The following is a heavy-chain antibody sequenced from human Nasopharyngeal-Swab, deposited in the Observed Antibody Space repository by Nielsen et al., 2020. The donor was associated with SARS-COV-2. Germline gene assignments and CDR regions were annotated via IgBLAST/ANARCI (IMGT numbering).Heavy chain of an antibody. CDR3: ATIHQSQVSYNWNYKDNYYYGMDV. J-gene: IGHJ6*02. V-gene: IGHV3-23*01. Sequence: GGSLRLSCAASGFTFSSYAMSWVRQAPGKGLEWVSAISGSGGSTYYADSVKGRFTISRDNSKNTLYLQMNSLRAEDTAAYYCATIHQSQVSYNWNYKDNYYYGMDVWGQGTTVTVSS. CDR2: ISGSGGST. CDR1: GFTFSSYA. D-gene: IGHD1-7*01.